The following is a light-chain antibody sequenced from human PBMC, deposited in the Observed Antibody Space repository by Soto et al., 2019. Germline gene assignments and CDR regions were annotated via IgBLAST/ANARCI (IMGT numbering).Light chain of an antibody. CDR1: SSNIGAGYD. CDR2: GNS. V-gene: IGLV1-40*01. Sequence: QSVLTQPPSVSGSPGQRVTISCTGSSSNIGAGYDVHWYQQLPGTAPKLLIYGNSNRPSGVPDRFSGSKSGTSASLAITGLEAEDEADDYCQSYASSLSGAVFGGGTQLTVL. J-gene: IGLJ7*01. CDR3: QSYASSLSGAV.